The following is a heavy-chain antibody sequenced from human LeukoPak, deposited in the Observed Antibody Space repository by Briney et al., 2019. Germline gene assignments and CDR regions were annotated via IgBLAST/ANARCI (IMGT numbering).Heavy chain of an antibody. J-gene: IGHJ4*02. Sequence: GGSLRLSCAASGFIFKSYAMNWVRQAPGKGLEWVSTITTSDGNTYYADSAKGRFTVSRDNSKNTLFLQMNSLRAEDTAVYYCAKDGGLWVSAHWGDSWGRGTLVTVSS. CDR2: ITTSDGNT. CDR3: AKDGGLWVSAHWGDS. CDR1: GFIFKSYA. D-gene: IGHD7-27*01. V-gene: IGHV3-23*01.